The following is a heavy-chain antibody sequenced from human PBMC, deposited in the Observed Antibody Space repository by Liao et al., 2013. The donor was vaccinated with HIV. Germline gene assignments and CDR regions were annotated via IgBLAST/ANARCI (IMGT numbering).Heavy chain of an antibody. CDR2: IYISGRT. D-gene: IGHD3-3*01. CDR3: ARTDQYYDFWNGYENWFDP. J-gene: IGHJ5*02. CDR1: GGSISSYY. Sequence: QVQLQESGPGLVKPSETLSLTCTVSGGSISSYYWNWIRQPAGKGLEWIGRIYISGRTNYNPSLKSRVTMSVDTSKTQFSLKLSSVTAADTAVYYCARTDQYYDFWNGYENWFDPWGQGTLVTVSS. V-gene: IGHV4-4*07.